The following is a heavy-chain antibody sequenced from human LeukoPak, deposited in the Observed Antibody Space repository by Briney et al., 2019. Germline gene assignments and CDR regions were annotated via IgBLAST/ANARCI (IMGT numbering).Heavy chain of an antibody. D-gene: IGHD3-10*01. CDR1: GFTFSSYS. J-gene: IGHJ5*02. Sequence: GGSLRLSCAASGFTFSSYSMNWVRQAPGEGLEWVASIKKDGGDKYYVDSVKGRLTISRDNAKNSLYLQMISLRADDTGVYYCLQYNSGSTWGQGTLVTVSS. V-gene: IGHV3-7*01. CDR3: LQYNSGST. CDR2: IKKDGGDK.